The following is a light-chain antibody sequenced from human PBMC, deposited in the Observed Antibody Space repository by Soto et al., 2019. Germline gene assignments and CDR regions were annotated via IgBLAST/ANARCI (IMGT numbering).Light chain of an antibody. V-gene: IGKV3-20*01. CDR1: QSVGSDY. J-gene: IGKJ2*01. Sequence: DIVLTQSPGTVSLSPGEIATLSCRASQSVGSDYLAWYQQKADQAPRLLIYGAIHRATGIPDRFSGSGSGTDFTLTINRLEPEDFAVYFCQQYGNSPQTFGQGTKLEIK. CDR3: QQYGNSPQT. CDR2: GAI.